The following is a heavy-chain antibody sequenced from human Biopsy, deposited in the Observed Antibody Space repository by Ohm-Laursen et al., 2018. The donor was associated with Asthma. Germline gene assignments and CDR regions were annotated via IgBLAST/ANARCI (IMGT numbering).Heavy chain of an antibody. J-gene: IGHJ6*02. CDR3: ARAGESDLVGGLDV. V-gene: IGHV3-30*03. CDR2: IAWDGINS. D-gene: IGHD2-21*01. Sequence: SLRLSCTASGFTFSTYGMHWVRQAPGKGLEWVAFIAWDGINSYYADSVKGRFTISRDNSRNTLYLQKNSLRADDTAVYYCARAGESDLVGGLDVWGQGTTVIVS. CDR1: GFTFSTYG.